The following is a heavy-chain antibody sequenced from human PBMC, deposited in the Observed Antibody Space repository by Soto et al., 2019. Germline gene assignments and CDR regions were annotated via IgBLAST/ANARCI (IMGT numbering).Heavy chain of an antibody. V-gene: IGHV3-11*01. D-gene: IGHD2-15*01. CDR1: GFNFNDYY. CDR2: ISHSGHIT. J-gene: IGHJ4*02. Sequence: QVQLVESGGGLVKPGGSLRLSCAASGFNFNDYYMSWIRQAPGKGLEWLSYISHSGHITNYADSVKGRFTISRDNAKNSLYLQMNSLRAEDTAVYYYARRGGPGDYWGQGTLVTVSS. CDR3: ARRGGPGDY.